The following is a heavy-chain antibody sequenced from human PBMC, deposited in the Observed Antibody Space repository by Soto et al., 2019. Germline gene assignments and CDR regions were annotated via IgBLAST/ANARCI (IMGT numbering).Heavy chain of an antibody. CDR1: GFTFGSYG. J-gene: IGHJ4*02. D-gene: IGHD2-21*01. CDR2: ISHDGNKE. Sequence: GGSLRLSCAASGFTFGSYGMYCGRQAPGKDLEGVAVISHDGNKEYYADSVKGRFTVSRDNSKKTVYLQMNSRRAEDTAMYYCARVARSISILWGCDHWGPATLVSV. V-gene: IGHV3-30*03. CDR3: ARVARSISILWGCDH.